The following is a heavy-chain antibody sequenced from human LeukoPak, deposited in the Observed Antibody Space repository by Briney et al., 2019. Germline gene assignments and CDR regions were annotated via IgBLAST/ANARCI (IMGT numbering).Heavy chain of an antibody. CDR2: IIPIFGIA. D-gene: IGHD5-12*01. CDR1: GGTFSSYT. Sequence: SVKVSCKDSGGTFSSYTISWVRQAPGQGLEWMGKIIPIFGIANYAQKFQGRVTITADKSTSTAYLELSSLRSEDTAVYYCARDVVDSGYNLFDYWGQGTLVTVSS. J-gene: IGHJ4*02. CDR3: ARDVVDSGYNLFDY. V-gene: IGHV1-69*04.